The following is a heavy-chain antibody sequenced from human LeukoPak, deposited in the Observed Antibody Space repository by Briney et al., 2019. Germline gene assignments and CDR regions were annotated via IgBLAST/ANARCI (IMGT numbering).Heavy chain of an antibody. V-gene: IGHV4-39*01. CDR3: ESLYFYGSGSFPNY. Sequence: PSETLSLTCAVSGGSISTRYYYWGWIRQPPGKGLEWIGTIHDSGSTYYSPSLKSQVSISVDTSNNQFSLKLSSVTAGATAVYYCESLYFYGSGSFPNYWGQGILVTVST. D-gene: IGHD3-10*01. CDR1: GGSISTRYYY. J-gene: IGHJ4*02. CDR2: IHDSGST.